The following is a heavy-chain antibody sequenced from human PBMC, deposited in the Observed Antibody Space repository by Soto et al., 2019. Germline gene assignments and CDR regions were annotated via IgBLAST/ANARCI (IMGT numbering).Heavy chain of an antibody. CDR2: IIPYTGNT. D-gene: IGHD3-16*01. CDR3: VMVDNYVTPTPQDV. CDR1: GYIFVNYG. Sequence: QVQLVQSGDEVKKPGASVKVSCKASGYIFVNYGIAWVRQAPGQGLEWMGWIIPYTGNTHSATKVQGRLTMTTDTSTSTAYMDPGSLTSDDTAVYYCVMVDNYVTPTPQDVWGQGTTVTVSS. J-gene: IGHJ6*02. V-gene: IGHV1-18*01.